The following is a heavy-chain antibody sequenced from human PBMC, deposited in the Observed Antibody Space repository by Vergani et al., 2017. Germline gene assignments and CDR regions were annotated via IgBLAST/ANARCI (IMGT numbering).Heavy chain of an antibody. CDR1: GYTFTSYG. J-gene: IGHJ4*02. CDR3: ARDLLGYCSSTSCYPTYFDY. Sequence: QVQLVQSGAEVKKPGASVKVSCKASGYTFTSYGISWVRQAPGQGLEWMGWISAHNGNTNYAQKLQGRVTMTTDTSTSTAYMELSSLRSDDTAVYYCARDLLGYCSSTSCYPTYFDYWGQGTLVTVSS. CDR2: ISAHNGNT. V-gene: IGHV1-18*01. D-gene: IGHD2-2*01.